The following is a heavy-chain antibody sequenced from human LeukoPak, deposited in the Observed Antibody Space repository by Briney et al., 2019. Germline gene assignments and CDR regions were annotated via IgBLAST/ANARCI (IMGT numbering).Heavy chain of an antibody. CDR2: IDPSDSYN. Sequence: GESLKISCKGSGYSFTSYWISWVRQMPGKGLEWMGRIDPSDSYNNYSPSFQGHVTISADKSISIAYLQWSSLRASDTAMYYCARTLTTDIDYWGQGTLVTVSS. V-gene: IGHV5-10-1*01. CDR1: GYSFTSYW. J-gene: IGHJ4*02. CDR3: ARTLTTDIDY. D-gene: IGHD4-11*01.